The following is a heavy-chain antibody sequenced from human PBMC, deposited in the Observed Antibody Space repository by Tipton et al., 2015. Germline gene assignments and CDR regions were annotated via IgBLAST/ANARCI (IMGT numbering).Heavy chain of an antibody. CDR1: GFNFSTFV. CDR2: ISAGGDKT. J-gene: IGHJ4*02. Sequence: GSLRLSCTASGFNFSTFVMSWVRQAPGKGLEWVSSISAGGDKTYYAESMKDRLTVSRDNSKNTLYLQMNSLKTEDTAIYYCTLPPHFWGQGTLVTVSS. CDR3: TLPPHF. V-gene: IGHV3-23*01.